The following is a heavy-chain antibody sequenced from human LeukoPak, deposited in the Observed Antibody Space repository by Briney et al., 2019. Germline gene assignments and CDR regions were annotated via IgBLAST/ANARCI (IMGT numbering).Heavy chain of an antibody. CDR3: AVRDYDFWRGYHS. V-gene: IGHV1-58*02. J-gene: IGHJ4*02. D-gene: IGHD3-3*01. Sequence: GASVKVSCKASGFTFTSSFMQWIRQARGQRLEGIGWIVVGSGNTNYAQKFQERVTITRDMSTSTAYMELRSLRSDDTAVYYCAVRDYDFWRGYHSWGQGTLVTVSS. CDR1: GFTFTSSF. CDR2: IVVGSGNT.